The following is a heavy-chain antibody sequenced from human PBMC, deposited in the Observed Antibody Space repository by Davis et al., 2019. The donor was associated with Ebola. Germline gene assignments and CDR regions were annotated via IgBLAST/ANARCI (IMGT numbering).Heavy chain of an antibody. CDR3: ARLEDEGFDP. CDR1: GGSISSSSYY. Sequence: SETLSLTCTVPGGSISSSSYYWGWIRQPPGKGVEWIGSNYHSGSTYYNMSLKSRVTISVDTSRNQFSLKLSSVTAADTAVYYWARLEDEGFDPWGQGTLVTVSS. V-gene: IGHV4-39*01. J-gene: IGHJ5*02. D-gene: IGHD2-15*01. CDR2: NYHSGST.